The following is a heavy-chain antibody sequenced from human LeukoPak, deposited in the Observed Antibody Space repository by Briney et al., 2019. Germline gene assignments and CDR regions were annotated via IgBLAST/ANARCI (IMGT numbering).Heavy chain of an antibody. D-gene: IGHD1-26*01. Sequence: PGGSLRLSCAASGFSFSHYWMTWVRQAPGKGLEWVANIKQDGSEKYYLDSVEGRFTISRDNAKNSLYLQMNSLRVEDTAVYYCAKRWSGSHFEGFDYWGQGTLVTVSS. CDR3: AKRWSGSHFEGFDY. CDR2: IKQDGSEK. J-gene: IGHJ4*02. CDR1: GFSFSHYW. V-gene: IGHV3-7*01.